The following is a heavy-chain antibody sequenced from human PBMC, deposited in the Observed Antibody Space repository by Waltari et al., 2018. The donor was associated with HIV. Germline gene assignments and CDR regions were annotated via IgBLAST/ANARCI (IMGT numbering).Heavy chain of an antibody. V-gene: IGHV3-21*06. J-gene: IGHJ4*02. D-gene: IGHD2-21*02. CDR1: AFRFGAYS. CDR3: ARGDVVTAYHFDS. Sequence: EVQLVESGGGLVKPGGSLRISCAASAFRFGAYSMNWVRQAPGKGLEWFSSISNTGSHIFYSDSVKGRFTISRDNANNSLYLRMTSLRVEDTALYYCARGDVVTAYHFDSWGQGTLVTVSS. CDR2: ISNTGSHI.